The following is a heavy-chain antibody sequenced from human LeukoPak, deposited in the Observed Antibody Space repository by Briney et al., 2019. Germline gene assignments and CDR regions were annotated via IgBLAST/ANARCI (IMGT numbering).Heavy chain of an antibody. D-gene: IGHD2-2*01. Sequence: GGSQRLSCAASGFIFSSYAMSWVRQAPGKGLEWVSSLSGTGGDPYYAGSVKGRFTISRDNSKDTVYLQMNSLRDEDTAVYHCAKDRVAYCCRNTCPTPFDYWGQGTLVTVAS. CDR2: LSGTGGDP. CDR1: GFIFSSYA. V-gene: IGHV3-23*01. CDR3: AKDRVAYCCRNTCPTPFDY. J-gene: IGHJ4*02.